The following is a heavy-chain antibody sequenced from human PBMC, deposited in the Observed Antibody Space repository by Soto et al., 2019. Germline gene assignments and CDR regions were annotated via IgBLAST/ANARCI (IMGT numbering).Heavy chain of an antibody. CDR1: RGSISSYY. CDR3: ARGSDTAMVTGDWFDP. V-gene: IGHV4-59*01. J-gene: IGHJ5*02. D-gene: IGHD5-18*01. CDR2: IYYSGST. Sequence: PSETLSLTCTVSRGSISSYYWSWIRQPPGKGLEWIGYIYYSGSTNYNPSLKSRVTISVDTSKNQFSLKLSSVTAADTAVYYCARGSDTAMVTGDWFDPWRQGTLVTVSS.